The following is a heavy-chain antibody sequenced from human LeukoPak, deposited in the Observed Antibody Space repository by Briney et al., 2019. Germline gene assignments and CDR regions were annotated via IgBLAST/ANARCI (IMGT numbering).Heavy chain of an antibody. CDR3: AREYGSYWPQGGY. CDR2: IYYSGST. J-gene: IGHJ4*02. CDR1: GGSISSSSYY. Sequence: SETLSLACTVSGGSISSSSYYWGWIRQPPGKGLEWIGSIYYSGSTYYNPSLKSGVTISVATSKTQSSLKLSSVTAADTAVYYCAREYGSYWPQGGYWGQRPLVTVSS. D-gene: IGHD1-26*01. V-gene: IGHV4-39*07.